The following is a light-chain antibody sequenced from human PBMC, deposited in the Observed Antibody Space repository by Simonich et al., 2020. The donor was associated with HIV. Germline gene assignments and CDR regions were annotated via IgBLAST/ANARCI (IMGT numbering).Light chain of an antibody. CDR1: QSLSSN. J-gene: IGKJ1*01. CDR3: QQYNDWPPWT. CDR2: GAS. V-gene: IGKV3-15*01. Sequence: DIVMTQSPATLSVSPGERATLSCRASQSLSSNVAWYQQRPGQAPRLLIYGASTRATGIPARFSGSGAGTEFTLTINSMQSEDFAVYYCQQYNDWPPWTFGQGTKVEIK.